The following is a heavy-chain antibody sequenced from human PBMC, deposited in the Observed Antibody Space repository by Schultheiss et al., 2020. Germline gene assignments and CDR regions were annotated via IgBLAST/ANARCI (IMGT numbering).Heavy chain of an antibody. D-gene: IGHD3-3*01. CDR1: GFTFSNAW. CDR3: TTLSHYSSVVIMDHDAFDI. J-gene: IGHJ3*02. CDR2: IKSKTDGGTT. Sequence: GGSLRLSCAASGFTFSNAWMSWVRQAPGKGLEWVGRIKSKTDGGTTDYAAPVKGRFTISRDDSKNTLYLQMNSLKTEDTAVYYCTTLSHYSSVVIMDHDAFDIWGQGTMVTVSS. V-gene: IGHV3-15*01.